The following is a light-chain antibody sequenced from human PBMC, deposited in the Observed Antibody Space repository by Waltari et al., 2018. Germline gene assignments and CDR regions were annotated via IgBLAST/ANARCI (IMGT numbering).Light chain of an antibody. Sequence: QSVLTQPPSVSGAPGQRVTISCTGSSSNIGAGYAVHWYQQLPGTAPKLLIYANRNRPSGVPDRFSGSKSGTSASLAITGLQPEDEADYYCQSYDSSLTGRPWVFGGGTKLTVL. J-gene: IGLJ3*02. CDR2: ANR. CDR3: QSYDSSLTGRPWV. V-gene: IGLV1-40*01. CDR1: SSNIGAGYA.